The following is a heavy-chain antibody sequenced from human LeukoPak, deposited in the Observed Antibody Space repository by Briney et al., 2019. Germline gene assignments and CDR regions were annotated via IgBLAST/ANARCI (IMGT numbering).Heavy chain of an antibody. CDR1: GYTFTYYY. CDR3: ARQASDGGSYEPDY. J-gene: IGHJ4*02. CDR2: INPDSGVT. V-gene: IGHV1-2*03. D-gene: IGHD1-26*01. Sequence: LVASVKVSCKASGYTFTYYYMHWVRQAPGQGLEWMGWINPDSGVTKYAQNFLGRVTMTRDTSISSAHMELSRLRSDDTAVYYCARQASDGGSYEPDYWGQGTLVTVSS.